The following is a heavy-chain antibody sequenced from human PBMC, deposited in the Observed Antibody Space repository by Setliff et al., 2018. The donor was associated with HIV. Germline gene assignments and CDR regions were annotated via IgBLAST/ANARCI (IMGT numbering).Heavy chain of an antibody. J-gene: IGHJ4*02. CDR3: TTPLYYYDTSTTWDY. Sequence: GASVKVSCKASGGTFSSYAISWVRQAPGQGLEWMGGIIPILGIANYAQKFQGRVTITADESTSTAYMELSSLRSEDTAVYYCTTPLYYYDTSTTWDYWGQGTLVTVSS. V-gene: IGHV1-69*10. CDR2: IIPILGIA. D-gene: IGHD3-22*01. CDR1: GGTFSSYA.